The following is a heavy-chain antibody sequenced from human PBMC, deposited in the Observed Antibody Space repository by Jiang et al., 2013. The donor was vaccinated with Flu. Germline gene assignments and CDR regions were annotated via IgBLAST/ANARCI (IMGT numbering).Heavy chain of an antibody. CDR2: ISAYNGNT. CDR3: ARDNGYYDFWSGYKYYFDY. Sequence: SGAEVKKPGASVKVSCKASGYTFTSYGISWVRQAPGQGLEWMGWISAYNGNTNYAQKLQGRVTMTTDTSTSTAYMELRSLRSDDTAVYYCARDNGYYDFWSGYKYYFDYWGQGTLVTVSS. V-gene: IGHV1-18*01. CDR1: GYTFTSYG. J-gene: IGHJ4*02. D-gene: IGHD3-3*01.